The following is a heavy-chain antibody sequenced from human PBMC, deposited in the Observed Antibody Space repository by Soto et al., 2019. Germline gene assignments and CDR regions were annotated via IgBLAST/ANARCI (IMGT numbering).Heavy chain of an antibody. D-gene: IGHD3-3*01. CDR2: IGAHNGDT. CDR1: GYTFNTYG. Sequence: QVQLVQSGAEVKKPGASVKVSCKASGYTFNTYGFTWVRQAPGQGLEWMVWIGAHNGDTNYVQKFQGRVTMTTETSTTTSYMELRNLTSDDTAVYFCARDWRGAEGFDPWGQGTLVTVSS. J-gene: IGHJ5*02. V-gene: IGHV1-18*01. CDR3: ARDWRGAEGFDP.